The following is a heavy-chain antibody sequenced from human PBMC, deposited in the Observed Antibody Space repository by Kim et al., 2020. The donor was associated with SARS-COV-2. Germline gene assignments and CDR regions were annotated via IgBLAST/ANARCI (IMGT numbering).Heavy chain of an antibody. Sequence: ASVKVSCKASGYTFTSYAMNWVRQAPGQGLEWMGWINTNTGNPTYAQGFTGRFVFSLDTSVSTAYLQISSLKAEDTAVYYCARDNSIAVAGGWGNYYYGMDVWGQGTTVTVSS. D-gene: IGHD6-19*01. J-gene: IGHJ6*02. CDR1: GYTFTSYA. CDR2: INTNTGNP. V-gene: IGHV7-4-1*02. CDR3: ARDNSIAVAGGWGNYYYGMDV.